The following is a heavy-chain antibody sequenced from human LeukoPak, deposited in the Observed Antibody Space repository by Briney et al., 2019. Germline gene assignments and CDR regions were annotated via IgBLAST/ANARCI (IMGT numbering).Heavy chain of an antibody. CDR3: ARGPMVRGVYYFDP. Sequence: SQTLSLTCTVSGGSISSGGYYWSWIRQHPGKGLEWIGYIYYSGSTYYNPSLKSQVTISVDTSKNQFSLKLSSVTAADTAVYYCARGPMVRGVYYFDPWGQGTLVTVSS. CDR1: GGSISSGGYY. D-gene: IGHD3-10*01. CDR2: IYYSGST. J-gene: IGHJ5*02. V-gene: IGHV4-31*01.